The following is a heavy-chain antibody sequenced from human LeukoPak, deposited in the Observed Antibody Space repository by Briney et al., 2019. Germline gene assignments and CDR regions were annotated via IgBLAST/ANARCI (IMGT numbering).Heavy chain of an antibody. CDR2: MNPNSGKA. D-gene: IGHD6-13*01. CDR1: RYTFTTYV. Sequence: SSVKGSCKASRYTFTTYVIKWVRQATGQGLEWMGWMNPNSGKASYARKFQGRVTMTSTTSISTAYMELSSLRSEDTAVYYCARIRSSSSCSDYYYNCYMDVWGRGTPVTVSS. CDR3: ARIRSSSSCSDYYYNCYMDV. J-gene: IGHJ6*03. V-gene: IGHV1-8*01.